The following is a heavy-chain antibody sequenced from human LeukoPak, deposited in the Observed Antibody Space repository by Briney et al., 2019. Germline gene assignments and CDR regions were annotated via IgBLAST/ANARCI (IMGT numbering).Heavy chain of an antibody. Sequence: GESLKISCKGSGYSFTSYWIGWVRQAPGQRLEWMGWINAGNGNTKYSQKFQGRVTITRDTSASTAYMELSSLRSEDTAVYYCARAIMGSSSWYKGPLRNWFDPWGQGTLVTVSS. D-gene: IGHD6-13*01. CDR3: ARAIMGSSSWYKGPLRNWFDP. CDR1: GYSFTSYW. CDR2: INAGNGNT. J-gene: IGHJ5*02. V-gene: IGHV1-3*01.